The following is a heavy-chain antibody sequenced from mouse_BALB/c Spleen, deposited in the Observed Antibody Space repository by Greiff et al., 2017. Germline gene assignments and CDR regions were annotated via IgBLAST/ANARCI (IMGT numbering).Heavy chain of an antibody. D-gene: IGHD1-1*01. Sequence: QVQLQQSGAELAKPGASVKLSCKASGYTFTSYWMHWVKQRPGQGLEWIGYINPSTGYTEYNQKFKDKATLTADKSSSTAYMQLSSLTSEDSAVYYCARSPFTTRYFDYWGQGTTLTVAS. J-gene: IGHJ2*01. CDR1: GYTFTSYW. CDR2: INPSTGYT. V-gene: IGHV1-7*01. CDR3: ARSPFTTRYFDY.